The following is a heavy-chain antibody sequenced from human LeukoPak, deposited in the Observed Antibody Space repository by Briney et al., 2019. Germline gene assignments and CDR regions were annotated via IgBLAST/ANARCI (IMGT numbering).Heavy chain of an antibody. CDR3: VSHGGYYFDC. Sequence: PSGTLSLTCAVSGDXISSRNSWSWVRQPPGKGLEWIGEIYHSGATNYNPSLKSRVTISVDKSKNQFSLNLSSVTAADTAVYYCVSHGGYYFDCWGQGTLVTVSS. CDR2: IYHSGAT. D-gene: IGHD3-16*01. V-gene: IGHV4-4*02. CDR1: GDXISSRNS. J-gene: IGHJ4*02.